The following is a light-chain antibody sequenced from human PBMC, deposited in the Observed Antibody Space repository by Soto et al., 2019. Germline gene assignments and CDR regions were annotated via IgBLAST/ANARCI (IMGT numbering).Light chain of an antibody. Sequence: DIQVTQSPASLSASVGDRANITCRASQSVSTCLAWYQQQPGRAPRLLIYDASTLQSGVPSTFSGSGSGTEFTLTISSLQPDDFSSYYCQHYFRYPWTFGQGTKV. CDR2: DAS. J-gene: IGKJ1*01. V-gene: IGKV1-5*01. CDR3: QHYFRYPWT. CDR1: QSVSTC.